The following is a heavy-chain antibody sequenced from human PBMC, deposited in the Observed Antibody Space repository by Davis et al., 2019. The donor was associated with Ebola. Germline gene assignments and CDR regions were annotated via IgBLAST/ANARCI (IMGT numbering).Heavy chain of an antibody. D-gene: IGHD3-3*01. CDR1: GITFSSYS. CDR3: ARWSILGQ. J-gene: IGHJ4*02. Sequence: PGGSLRLSCAASGITFSSYSMNWVRQAPGKGLEWVAFISSGSFTIHYADSVKGRFTISRDNAKNSLFLQMNSLRDEDTAVYYCARWSILGQWGQGTLVTVSS. V-gene: IGHV3-48*02. CDR2: ISSGSFTI.